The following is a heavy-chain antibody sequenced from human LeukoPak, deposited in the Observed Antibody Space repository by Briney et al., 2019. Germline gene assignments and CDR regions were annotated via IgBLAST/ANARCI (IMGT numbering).Heavy chain of an antibody. CDR1: GFTVSSNY. V-gene: IGHV3-66*01. D-gene: IGHD6-6*01. CDR2: IYSGGST. J-gene: IGHJ4*02. Sequence: GSLRLSCAASGFTVSSNYMSWVRQAPGKGLEWVSVIYSGGSTYYADSVKGRFTISRDNSKNTLYLQMNSLRAEDTAVYYCARDFLGAARGNYWGQGTLVTVSS. CDR3: ARDFLGAARGNY.